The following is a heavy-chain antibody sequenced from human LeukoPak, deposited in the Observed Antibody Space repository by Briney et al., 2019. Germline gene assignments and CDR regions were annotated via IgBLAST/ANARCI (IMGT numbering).Heavy chain of an antibody. CDR1: GGSISSYY. Sequence: SETLSLTCTVSGGSISSYYWSWIRQPPEKGLEWIGRIYTSGSTNYNPSLKSRVTISVDTSKNQFSLKLSSVTAADTAVYYCARGRFLDAFDIWGQGTMVTVSS. J-gene: IGHJ3*02. CDR3: ARGRFLDAFDI. V-gene: IGHV4-4*08. D-gene: IGHD3-10*01. CDR2: IYTSGST.